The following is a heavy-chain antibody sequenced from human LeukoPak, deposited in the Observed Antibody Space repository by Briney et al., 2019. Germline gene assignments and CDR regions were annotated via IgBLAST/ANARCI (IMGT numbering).Heavy chain of an antibody. CDR1: GFTVSSYW. J-gene: IGHJ4*02. Sequence: GGPLRPPFAVPGFTVSSYWINWFGQAPGKGREWVANIKQDGSEKNYVDSVKGRFTISRDNAKSSLFLQMNDLRAEDTAVYYCAKGGRGNGEVYWGRGTLVTVSS. V-gene: IGHV3-7*01. D-gene: IGHD2-8*01. CDR3: AKGGRGNGEVY. CDR2: IKQDGSEK.